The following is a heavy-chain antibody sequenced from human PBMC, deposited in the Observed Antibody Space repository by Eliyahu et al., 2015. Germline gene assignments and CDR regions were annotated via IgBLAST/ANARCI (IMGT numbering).Heavy chain of an antibody. J-gene: IGHJ4*02. D-gene: IGHD2-21*01. Sequence: QITLKESGPTLVKPTQTLTLTCTFSGFSLSTSGVGVGWIRQPPGKALEWLALIYWDDDKRYSPSLKTRLIITKDTSKNEVVLTMTNMDPADTATYYCAHSPLLLGYCGGDDCFSDPYFDYWGQGTLVTVSS. CDR3: AHSPLLLGYCGGDDCFSDPYFDY. V-gene: IGHV2-5*02. CDR2: IYWDDDK. CDR1: GFSLSTSGVG.